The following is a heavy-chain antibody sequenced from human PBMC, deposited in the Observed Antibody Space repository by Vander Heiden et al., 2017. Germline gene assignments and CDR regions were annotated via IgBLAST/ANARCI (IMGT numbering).Heavy chain of an antibody. CDR3: ARVRSIAAAGTPDMDY. V-gene: IGHV1-46*01. J-gene: IGHJ4*02. Sequence: QVQLLQSGAEVKKPGASVKVSCKASGYTFTSHYMHWVRQAPGQGLEWMGIINPSGGSTSYAQKFQGRVTMTRDTSTSTVYMELSSLRSEDTAVYYCARVRSIAAAGTPDMDYWGQGTLVTVSS. D-gene: IGHD6-13*01. CDR2: INPSGGST. CDR1: GYTFTSHY.